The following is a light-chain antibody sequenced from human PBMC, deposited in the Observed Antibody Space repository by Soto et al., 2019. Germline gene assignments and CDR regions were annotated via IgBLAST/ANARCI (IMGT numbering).Light chain of an antibody. J-gene: IGLJ1*01. Sequence: QSVLTQPPSVSGAPGQRVTISCTGSSSNIGAGYDVHWYQQLPGTAPKLLIYGNSNRPSGVPDRFSGSKSGTSASLAITGLQAEDEADYYCQSYDSSLSGYVFGTGPKLT. CDR1: SSNIGAGYD. CDR2: GNS. V-gene: IGLV1-40*01. CDR3: QSYDSSLSGYV.